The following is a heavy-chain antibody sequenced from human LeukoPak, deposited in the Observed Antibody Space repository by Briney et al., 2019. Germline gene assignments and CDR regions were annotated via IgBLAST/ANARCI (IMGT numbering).Heavy chain of an antibody. CDR3: ARDQRETVRGIYYYYNYMDV. Sequence: SETLSLTCTVSGGSMTNYYWSWIRQPAGKGLEWIGRMYFSGRTHYNPSLKSRVTMSVDTSKNQFSLKVSSVTAADTAVYYCARDQRETVRGIYYYYNYMDVWGKGTTVTVSS. D-gene: IGHD6-25*01. CDR2: MYFSGRT. CDR1: GGSMTNYY. J-gene: IGHJ6*03. V-gene: IGHV4-4*07.